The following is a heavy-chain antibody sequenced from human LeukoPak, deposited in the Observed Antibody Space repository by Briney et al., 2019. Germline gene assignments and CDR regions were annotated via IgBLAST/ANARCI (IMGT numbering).Heavy chain of an antibody. D-gene: IGHD6-13*01. J-gene: IGHJ5*02. CDR3: ARAYSSSWYLNWFGP. V-gene: IGHV4-38-2*02. Sequence: SETLSLTCTVSGYSISSGYFWGWIRQPPGKGLEWIGNIYHSGSTYYNPSLKSRVTISVDTSKNLFSLKLSSVTAADTAIYYCARAYSSSWYLNWFGPWGQGTLVTVSS. CDR1: GYSISSGYF. CDR2: IYHSGST.